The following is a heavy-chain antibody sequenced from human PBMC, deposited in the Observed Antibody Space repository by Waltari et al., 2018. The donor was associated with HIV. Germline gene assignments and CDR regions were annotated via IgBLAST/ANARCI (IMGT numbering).Heavy chain of an antibody. J-gene: IGHJ3*02. Sequence: QLQLQESGPGLVKPSETLSLTCTVSGGSISSSSYYWGWIRQPPGKGLEWIGSIYYSGSTYYNPSLKSRVTISVDTSKNQFSLKLSSVTAADTAVYYCARPTGGGTTVTTGAFDIWGQGTMVTVSS. CDR3: ARPTGGGTTVTTGAFDI. V-gene: IGHV4-39*01. CDR1: GGSISSSSYY. D-gene: IGHD4-17*01. CDR2: IYYSGST.